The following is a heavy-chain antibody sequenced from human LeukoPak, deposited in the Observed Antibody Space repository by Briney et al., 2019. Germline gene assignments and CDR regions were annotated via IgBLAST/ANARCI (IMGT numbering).Heavy chain of an antibody. D-gene: IGHD6-13*01. J-gene: IGHJ6*03. CDR3: ARGSSSLYLYYYYYMDV. V-gene: IGHV4-34*01. Sequence: SETLSLTCTVYGGSFSGYYCSWIRQPPGKGLEWIGEINHSGSTNYSPSLKSRVTISVDTSKNQFSLKLSSVTAADTAVYYCARGSSSLYLYYYYYMDVWGKGTTVTVSS. CDR2: INHSGST. CDR1: GGSFSGYY.